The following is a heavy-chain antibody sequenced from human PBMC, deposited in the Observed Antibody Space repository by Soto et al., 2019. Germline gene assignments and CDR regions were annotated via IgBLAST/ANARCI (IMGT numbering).Heavy chain of an antibody. D-gene: IGHD1-7*01. V-gene: IGHV4-34*01. CDR3: AGTTSHQWYYKDV. CDR1: GGSFSGYY. CDR2: INHSGST. Sequence: SETLSLTCAVYGGSFSGYYWSWIRQPPGKGLEWIGEINHSGSTNYNPSLKSRITVNPDTSKNQFSLQLTSVTPEDTAVYYCAGTTSHQWYYKDVWGKGTTVTVSS. J-gene: IGHJ6*03.